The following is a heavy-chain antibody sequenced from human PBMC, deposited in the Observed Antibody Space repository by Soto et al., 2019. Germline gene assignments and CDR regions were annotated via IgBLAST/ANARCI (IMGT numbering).Heavy chain of an antibody. J-gene: IGHJ3*02. D-gene: IGHD5-18*01. Sequence: PGESLKISCKASGYIFSIYWIGWVRQMPGKGLEWMGWISAYNGNTNYAQKLQGRVTMTTDTSTSTAYMELRSLRSDDTAVYYCAGRYVDTAMVPGPVAFEIWGQGTMVTVSS. CDR3: AGRYVDTAMVPGPVAFEI. V-gene: IGHV1-18*04. CDR2: ISAYNGNT. CDR1: GYIFSIYW.